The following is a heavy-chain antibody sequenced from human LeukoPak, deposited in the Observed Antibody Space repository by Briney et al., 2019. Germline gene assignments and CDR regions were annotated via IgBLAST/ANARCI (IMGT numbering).Heavy chain of an antibody. CDR3: ARVVAAAGNNWFDP. Sequence: SETLSLTCAVSGGSISSGGYSWSWIRQTPGKGVEWIAYIHDSGSTYYNPSLKSRVSISIDTSKNQFFLKLNSVTAADTAVYYCARVVAAAGNNWFDPWGRGTLVTVSS. CDR1: GGSISSGGYS. J-gene: IGHJ5*02. CDR2: IHDSGST. V-gene: IGHV4-30-4*07. D-gene: IGHD6-13*01.